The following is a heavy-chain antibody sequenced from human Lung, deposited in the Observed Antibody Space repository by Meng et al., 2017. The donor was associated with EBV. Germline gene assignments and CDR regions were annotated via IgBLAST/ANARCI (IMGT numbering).Heavy chain of an antibody. J-gene: IGHJ4*02. CDR3: ARGLWYYDRGGYFDN. CDR2: IYYSGST. D-gene: IGHD3-22*01. CDR1: GGSISSGGHY. Sequence: QVQLQESGPGLVKPSQTLSLICTVSGGSISSGGHYWSWIRQHPEKGLEWIGYIYYSGSTYYKPSLKSRHTISVDTSKNQLPLRLSSVTAADTAVYYCARGLWYYDRGGYFDNWGRGTLVTVSS. V-gene: IGHV4-31*03.